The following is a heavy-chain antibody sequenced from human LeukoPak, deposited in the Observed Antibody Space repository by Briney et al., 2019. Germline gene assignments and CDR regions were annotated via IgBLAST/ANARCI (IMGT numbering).Heavy chain of an antibody. CDR3: AREASYSGSWWYFDH. J-gene: IGHJ4*02. V-gene: IGHV3-66*01. Sequence: GGSLRLSCAASGFNVSSKYMSWVRQAPGKGLEWVSVIYNGGSANYADSVKGRFTISRDNSNNKVYPQMNSLRVEDTAVYYCAREASYSGSWWYFDHWGQGTLVTVSS. CDR2: IYNGGSA. D-gene: IGHD6-13*01. CDR1: GFNVSSKY.